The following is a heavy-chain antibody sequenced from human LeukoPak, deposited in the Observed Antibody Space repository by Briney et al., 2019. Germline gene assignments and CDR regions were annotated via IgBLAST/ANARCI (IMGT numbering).Heavy chain of an antibody. CDR1: GGSISSGYYF. CDR3: AREYSRAEYFQH. V-gene: IGHV4-31*03. Sequence: SSQTLSLTCTVSGGSISSGYYFWSWIRQHPGKGLEWIGYIYYSGSTYYNPSLKSRVTISVDTSKNQYSLKLSSVTAADTAVYYCAREYSRAEYFQHWGQGTLVTVSS. J-gene: IGHJ1*01. D-gene: IGHD2-15*01. CDR2: IYYSGST.